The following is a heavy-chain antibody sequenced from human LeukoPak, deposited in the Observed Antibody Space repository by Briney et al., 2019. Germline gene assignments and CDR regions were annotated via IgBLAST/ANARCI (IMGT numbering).Heavy chain of an antibody. CDR1: GSTFTGYY. V-gene: IGHV1-2*02. J-gene: IGHJ4*02. CDR3: ARVGRGSYYPFLGVFDY. D-gene: IGHD1-26*01. Sequence: ASVKVSCKASGSTFTGYYMHWVRQAPGQGLEWMGWINPNSGGTNYAQKFQGRVTMARDTSISTAYMELSRLRSDDTAVYYCARVGRGSYYPFLGVFDYWGQGTRVTVSS. CDR2: INPNSGGT.